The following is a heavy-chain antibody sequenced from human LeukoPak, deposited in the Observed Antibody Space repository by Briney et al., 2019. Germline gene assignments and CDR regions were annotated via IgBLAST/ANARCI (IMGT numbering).Heavy chain of an antibody. Sequence: GGSLRLSCAASGFTSSSYWMHWVRQAPGKGLVWISRINSGGSTTSYADSVKGRFTTSRDNAKNTLYLQINSLRAEDTAVYYCARGTAMGEELDYWGQGTLVTVSS. CDR2: INSGGSTT. V-gene: IGHV3-74*01. D-gene: IGHD5-18*01. CDR1: GFTSSSYW. J-gene: IGHJ4*02. CDR3: ARGTAMGEELDY.